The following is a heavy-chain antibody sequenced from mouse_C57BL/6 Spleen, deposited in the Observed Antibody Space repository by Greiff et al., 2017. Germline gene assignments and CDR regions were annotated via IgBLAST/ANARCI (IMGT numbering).Heavy chain of an antibody. CDR3: AREGGLDGYYEGWYFDV. CDR1: GIDFSRYW. Sequence: DVQLVESGGGLVQPGGSLKLSCAASGIDFSRYWMSWVRRAPGKGLEWIGEINPDSSTINYAPSLKDKFIISRDNAKNTLYLQRSKVRSEDTALXYCAREGGLDGYYEGWYFDVWGTGTTVTVSS. V-gene: IGHV4-1*01. CDR2: INPDSSTI. D-gene: IGHD2-3*01. J-gene: IGHJ1*03.